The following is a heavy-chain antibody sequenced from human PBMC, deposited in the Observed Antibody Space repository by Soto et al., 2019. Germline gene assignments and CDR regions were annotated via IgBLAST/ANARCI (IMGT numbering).Heavy chain of an antibody. CDR3: ARPDCSGGSCYPLAFDI. D-gene: IGHD2-15*01. J-gene: IGHJ3*02. CDR1: GYSFTSYW. CDR2: IYPGDSDT. Sequence: GESLKISCKGSGYSFTSYWIGWVRQMPGKGLEWMGIIYPGDSDTRYSPSFQGQVTISADKSISTAYLQWSSLKASDTAMYYCARPDCSGGSCYPLAFDIWGQGTMVTV. V-gene: IGHV5-51*01.